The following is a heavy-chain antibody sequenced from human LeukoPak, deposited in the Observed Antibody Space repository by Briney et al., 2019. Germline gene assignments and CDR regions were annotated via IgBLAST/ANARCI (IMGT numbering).Heavy chain of an antibody. Sequence: GGSLRLSCAASGFTFSSYTINWVRQAPGKGLEWVSSISSSSLYRFYADSVKGRFTISRDNSKNTLYLQMNSLRAEDTAVYYCAKAPVSYYYYYMDVWGKGTTVTISS. CDR3: AKAPVSYYYYYMDV. CDR1: GFTFSSYT. V-gene: IGHV3-21*01. D-gene: IGHD2-2*01. CDR2: ISSSSLYR. J-gene: IGHJ6*03.